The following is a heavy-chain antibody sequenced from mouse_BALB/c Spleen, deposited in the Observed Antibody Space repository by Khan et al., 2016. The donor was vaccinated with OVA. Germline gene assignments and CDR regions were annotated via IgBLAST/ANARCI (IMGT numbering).Heavy chain of an antibody. CDR3: ARSTYGYAFAY. J-gene: IGHJ3*01. CDR1: GDSITSGY. Sequence: VQLKESGPSLVKPSQTLSLTCSVTGDSITSGYWSWIRKFPGNKLEYMGYIIYTGYTDYNPSLKSRIALTRHTYKNQYYLQLNSVTAEDTDSYYCARSTYGYAFAYWGQGTLVTVSA. CDR2: IIYTGYT. V-gene: IGHV3-8*02. D-gene: IGHD2-14*01.